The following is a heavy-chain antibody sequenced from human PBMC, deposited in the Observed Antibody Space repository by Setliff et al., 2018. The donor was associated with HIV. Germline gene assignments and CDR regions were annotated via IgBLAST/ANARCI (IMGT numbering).Heavy chain of an antibody. CDR1: GYTFTDYF. CDR3: ARNYGADSNYFDY. J-gene: IGHJ4*02. D-gene: IGHD4-17*01. CDR2: INPSRHNT. Sequence: ASVKVSCKASGYTFTDYFIHWVRQAPGQGLEWMGRINPSRHNTIYAPRYQGRVTMTRDTSISTAYMEPGGLRSDDTAVYYCARNYGADSNYFDYWGQGTLVTVSS. V-gene: IGHV1-2*06.